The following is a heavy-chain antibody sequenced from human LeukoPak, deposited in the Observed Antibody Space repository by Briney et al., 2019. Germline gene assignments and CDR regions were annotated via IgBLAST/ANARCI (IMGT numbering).Heavy chain of an antibody. J-gene: IGHJ3*02. CDR3: ARFLDSNDAFDI. D-gene: IGHD3-22*01. CDR1: GGSISSSSYY. CDR2: IYYSGST. Sequence: SETLSLTCTVSGGSISSSSYYWGWIRQSPGKGLERIGSIYYSGSTNYNPSLKSRVTISVDTSKNQFSLKLSSVTAADTAVYYCARFLDSNDAFDIWGQGTMVTVSS. V-gene: IGHV4-39*07.